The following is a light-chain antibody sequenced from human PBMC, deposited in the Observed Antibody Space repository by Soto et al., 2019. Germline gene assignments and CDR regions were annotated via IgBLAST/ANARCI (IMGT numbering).Light chain of an antibody. J-gene: IGLJ1*01. CDR3: SLYTSTSTFV. Sequence: QSALTHPPSVSGSPGQSVTISCTGTSSDVGSYNRVSWYQQSPGTAPKLMIYEVSNRPSGVADRFSGSQSGKTAYLTISRLKAEDEADYYCSLYTSTSTFVFGTGTKVTVL. CDR2: EVS. V-gene: IGLV2-18*01. CDR1: SSDVGSYNR.